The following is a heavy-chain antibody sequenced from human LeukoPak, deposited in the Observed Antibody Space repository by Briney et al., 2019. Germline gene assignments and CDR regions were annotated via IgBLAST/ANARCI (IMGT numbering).Heavy chain of an antibody. J-gene: IGHJ5*02. CDR3: ARDRAGTQAWVEFDP. CDR1: GFSVTNSY. Sequence: GGSLRLSCAASGFSVTNSYMSWVRQAPGRGLEWVSLIYADGTTHYADSVKGRFTISKDTSQNTVYLQMNSLRAEDTAMYYCARDRAGTQAWVEFDPWGQGTLVTVSS. CDR2: IYADGTT. D-gene: IGHD3-10*01. V-gene: IGHV3-66*02.